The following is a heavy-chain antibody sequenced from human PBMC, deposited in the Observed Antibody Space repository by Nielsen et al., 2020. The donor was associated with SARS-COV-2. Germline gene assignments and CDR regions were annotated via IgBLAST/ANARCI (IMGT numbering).Heavy chain of an antibody. J-gene: IGHJ5*02. Sequence: GESLKISCKGSGYSFTSYWIGWVRQMPGKGLEWMGIIYPGDSDTRYSPSFQGHVAISADKSISTAYLQWSSLKASDTAMYYCARCEIAAAAIWFDPWGQGTLVTVSS. V-gene: IGHV5-51*01. CDR3: ARCEIAAAAIWFDP. CDR1: GYSFTSYW. CDR2: IYPGDSDT. D-gene: IGHD6-13*01.